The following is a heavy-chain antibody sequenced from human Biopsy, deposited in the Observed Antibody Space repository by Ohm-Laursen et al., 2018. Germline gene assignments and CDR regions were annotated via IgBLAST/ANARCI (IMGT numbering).Heavy chain of an antibody. D-gene: IGHD3-22*01. CDR3: ASVVLGPTNDAFDL. CDR1: GGSISSGGSY. J-gene: IGHJ3*01. CDR2: IFNSANT. Sequence: SDTLSLTCTVSGGSISSGGSYWSWIRQRPGKGLEWIGYIFNSANTYYNPSLKNLITISGDTSKNQFSLKLNSVTAADTAMYYCASVVLGPTNDAFDLWGQGTMVVVSS. V-gene: IGHV4-31*01.